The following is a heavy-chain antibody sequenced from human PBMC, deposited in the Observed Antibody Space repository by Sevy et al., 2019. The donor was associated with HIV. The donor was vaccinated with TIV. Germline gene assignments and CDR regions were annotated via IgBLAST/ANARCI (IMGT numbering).Heavy chain of an antibody. CDR1: GGSISSYY. CDR2: IHYGGST. V-gene: IGHV4-59*04. CDR3: ARRGIAGSTDYFDY. D-gene: IGHD1-20*01. Sequence: SETLSLTCTVSGGSISSYYWSWIRQPPGRELEWIGTIHYGGSTYYNPSLESRVTLSVDTSKNHFSLKLSSLNAADEALYYCARRGIAGSTDYFDYWGQGTLVTVSS. J-gene: IGHJ4*02.